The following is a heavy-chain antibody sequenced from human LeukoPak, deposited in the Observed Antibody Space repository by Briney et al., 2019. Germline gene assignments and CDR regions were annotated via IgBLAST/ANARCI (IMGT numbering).Heavy chain of an antibody. V-gene: IGHV1-18*01. J-gene: IGHJ4*02. CDR1: GHTFTSYG. D-gene: IGHD3-10*01. Sequence: ASVKVSCKASGHTFTSYGISWVRQAPGQGLEWMGWISAYNGNTNYAQKLQGRVTMTTDTSTSTAYMELRSLRSDAPAVYYCARAGSSMVRGVIPDYWGQGTLVTVSS. CDR2: ISAYNGNT. CDR3: ARAGSSMVRGVIPDY.